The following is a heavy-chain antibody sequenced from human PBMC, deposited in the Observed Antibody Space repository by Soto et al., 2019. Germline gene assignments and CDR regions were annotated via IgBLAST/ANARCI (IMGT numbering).Heavy chain of an antibody. Sequence: EVQLVESGGGLAQPGGSLKLSCAASGFTFSRYWMSWVRQAPGKGLEWVANIKQDESEKYYVDSVKGRFTISRDNAKNSLYLQMNSLRAEDTAVYYCARVEVNYIILTGYKGTGQMNWGQGTLVTVSS. CDR2: IKQDESEK. D-gene: IGHD3-9*01. CDR1: GFTFSRYW. V-gene: IGHV3-7*05. CDR3: ARVEVNYIILTGYKGTGQMN. J-gene: IGHJ4*02.